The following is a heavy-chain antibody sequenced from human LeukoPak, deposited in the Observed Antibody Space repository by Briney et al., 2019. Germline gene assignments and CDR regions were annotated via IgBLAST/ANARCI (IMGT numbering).Heavy chain of an antibody. J-gene: IGHJ4*02. D-gene: IGHD6-19*01. CDR3: ARELGYSSGWYPPRGFDY. CDR2: ISSSRST. Sequence: GGSLRLSCAASGFTFSNYAMSWVRQAPGKGLEWVSTISSSRSTYYADSVKGRFTISRDNSKNTLDLQMNSLRTEDTAVYFCARELGYSSGWYPPRGFDYWGQGTLVTVSS. V-gene: IGHV3-23*01. CDR1: GFTFSNYA.